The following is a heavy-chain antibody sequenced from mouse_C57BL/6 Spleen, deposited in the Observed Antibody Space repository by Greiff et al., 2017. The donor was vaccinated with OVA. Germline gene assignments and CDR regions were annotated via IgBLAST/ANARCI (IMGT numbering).Heavy chain of an antibody. D-gene: IGHD2-4*01. V-gene: IGHV1-15*01. CDR2: IDPETGGT. CDR1: GYTFTDYE. CDR3: TRESDLDY. Sequence: QVQLKESGAELVRPGASVTLSCKASGYTFTDYEMHWVKQTPVHGLEWIGAIDPETGGTAYNQKFKGKAILTADKSSSTAYMELRSLTSEDSAVYYCTRESDLDYWGQGTSVTVSS. J-gene: IGHJ4*01.